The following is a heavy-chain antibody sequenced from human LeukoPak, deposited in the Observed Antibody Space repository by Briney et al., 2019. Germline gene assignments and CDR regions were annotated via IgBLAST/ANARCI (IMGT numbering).Heavy chain of an antibody. D-gene: IGHD3-22*01. J-gene: IGHJ4*02. CDR3: AKASYYDSSGYSPGYY. Sequence: GRSLRLSCAASGFTFSSYGMHWVRQALGKGLEWVAVISYDGSNKYYADSVKGRFTISRDNSKNTLYLQMNSLRAEDTAVYYCAKASYYDSSGYSPGYYWGQGTLVTVSS. CDR1: GFTFSSYG. V-gene: IGHV3-30*18. CDR2: ISYDGSNK.